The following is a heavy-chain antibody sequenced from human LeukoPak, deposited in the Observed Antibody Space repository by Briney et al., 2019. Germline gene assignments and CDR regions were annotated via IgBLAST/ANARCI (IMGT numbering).Heavy chain of an antibody. Sequence: PSGTLSLTCTVSGGSISSSSSYWGWIRQPPGEGLVWIGSIFSGGSTYYNPSLKGRVTISVDTSKSQFSLKLTSVTAADTAVYYCARHLHGESYIYYYFYYMDVWGKGTTVTVSS. CDR2: IFSGGST. D-gene: IGHD1-26*01. J-gene: IGHJ6*03. CDR1: GGSISSSSSY. CDR3: ARHLHGESYIYYYFYYMDV. V-gene: IGHV4-39*01.